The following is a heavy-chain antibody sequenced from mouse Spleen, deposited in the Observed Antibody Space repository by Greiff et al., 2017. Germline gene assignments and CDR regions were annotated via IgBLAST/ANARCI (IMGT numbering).Heavy chain of an antibody. CDR1: GYTFTSYG. V-gene: IGHV1-81*01. Sequence: QVQLQQSGAELARPGASVKLSCKASGYTFTSYGISWVKQRTGQGLEWIGEIYPRSGNTYYNEKFKGKATLTADKSSSTAYMELRSLTSEDSAVYFCARSGSNYEDYAMDYWGQGTSVTVSS. J-gene: IGHJ4*01. D-gene: IGHD2-5*01. CDR3: ARSGSNYEDYAMDY. CDR2: IYPRSGNT.